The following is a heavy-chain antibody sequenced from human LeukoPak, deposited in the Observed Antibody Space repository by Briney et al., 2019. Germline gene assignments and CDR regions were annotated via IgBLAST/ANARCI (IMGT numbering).Heavy chain of an antibody. V-gene: IGHV3-30*03. D-gene: IGHD3-10*01. Sequence: GGSLRLSCAASGFTFSSYGMHWVRQAPGKGLEWVAVISNDGSNKHYGDSVKGRFTISRDNSKNTLYLQMDSLRGEDTAVYYCVRGRGSYGWFDPWGQGTLVTVSS. CDR1: GFTFSSYG. CDR2: ISNDGSNK. J-gene: IGHJ5*02. CDR3: VRGRGSYGWFDP.